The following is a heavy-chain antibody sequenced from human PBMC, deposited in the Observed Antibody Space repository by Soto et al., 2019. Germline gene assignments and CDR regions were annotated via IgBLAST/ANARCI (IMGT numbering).Heavy chain of an antibody. Sequence: SETLSLTCTVSAGSISSGDYYWSWIRQPPGKGLEWIGYIYYSGSTYYNPSLKSRVTISVDTSKNQFSLKLSSVTAADTAVYYCARGRNRLVSTVTTLDYWGQGTLVTVSS. D-gene: IGHD4-17*01. J-gene: IGHJ4*02. CDR2: IYYSGST. CDR1: AGSISSGDYY. V-gene: IGHV4-30-4*01. CDR3: ARGRNRLVSTVTTLDY.